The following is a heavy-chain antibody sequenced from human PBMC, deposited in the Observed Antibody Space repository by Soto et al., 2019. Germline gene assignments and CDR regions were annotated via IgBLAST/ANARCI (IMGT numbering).Heavy chain of an antibody. CDR3: ARGSIVATIDY. J-gene: IGHJ4*02. V-gene: IGHV4-34*01. Sequence: SETQCLTCAVYGGSFRCYYWSWIRQPPGKGLEWIGEINHSGSTNYNPSLKSRVTISVDTSKNQFSLKLSSVTAADTAVYYCARGSIVATIDYWGQGTLVTVSS. CDR1: GGSFRCYY. D-gene: IGHD5-12*01. CDR2: INHSGST.